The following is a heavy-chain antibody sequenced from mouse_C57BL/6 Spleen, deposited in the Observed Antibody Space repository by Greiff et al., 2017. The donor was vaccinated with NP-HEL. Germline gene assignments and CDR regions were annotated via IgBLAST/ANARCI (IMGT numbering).Heavy chain of an antibody. CDR3: ARDYENYFDY. CDR1: GYSFTSYY. D-gene: IGHD1-1*01. V-gene: IGHV1-66*01. Sequence: QVQLQQSGPELVKPGASVKISRKASGYSFTSYYIHWVKQRPGQGLEWIGWIYPGSGNTKYNEKFKGKATLTADTSSSTAYMQLSSLTSEDSAVYYCARDYENYFDYWGQGTTLTVSS. CDR2: IYPGSGNT. J-gene: IGHJ2*01.